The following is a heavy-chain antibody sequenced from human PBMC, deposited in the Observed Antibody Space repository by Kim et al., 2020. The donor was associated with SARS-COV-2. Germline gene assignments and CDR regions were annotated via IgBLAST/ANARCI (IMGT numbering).Heavy chain of an antibody. V-gene: IGHV3-23*01. CDR3: AKGPTVIYYFDY. J-gene: IGHJ4*02. D-gene: IGHD4-17*01. Sequence: YADSVKGRFTISRDNSKNTLYLQMNSLRAEDTAVYYCAKGPTVIYYFDYWGQGTLVTVSS.